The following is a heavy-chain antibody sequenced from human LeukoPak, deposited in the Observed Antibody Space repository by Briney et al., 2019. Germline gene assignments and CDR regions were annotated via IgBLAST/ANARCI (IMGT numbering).Heavy chain of an antibody. CDR2: IHYSGST. D-gene: IGHD3-9*01. CDR1: GGSISSYY. V-gene: IGHV4-59*01. CDR3: ARSDDILTGYYDFDY. J-gene: IGHJ4*02. Sequence: SETLSLTCTVSGGSISSYYWSWIRQPPGKGLEWIGYIHYSGSTNYNPSLKSRVTISVDTSKNQFSLKLSSVTAADTAVYYCARSDDILTGYYDFDYWGQGTLVTVSS.